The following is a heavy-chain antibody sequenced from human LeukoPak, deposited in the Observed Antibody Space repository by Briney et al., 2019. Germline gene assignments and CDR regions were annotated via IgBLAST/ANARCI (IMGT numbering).Heavy chain of an antibody. D-gene: IGHD4-17*01. Sequence: PAGGSLRLSCAASGFTFDDYAMHWVRQAPGKGLEWVSGISWNSGSIGYADSVKGRFTISRDNAKNSLYLQMNSLRAEDTALYYCAVGYGDYGTEYFQHWGQGTLVTVSS. V-gene: IGHV3-9*01. CDR1: GFTFDDYA. CDR2: ISWNSGSI. J-gene: IGHJ1*01. CDR3: AVGYGDYGTEYFQH.